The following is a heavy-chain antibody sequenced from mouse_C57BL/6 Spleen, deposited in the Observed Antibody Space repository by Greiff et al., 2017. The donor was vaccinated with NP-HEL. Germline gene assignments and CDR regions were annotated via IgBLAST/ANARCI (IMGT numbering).Heavy chain of an antibody. J-gene: IGHJ1*03. Sequence: EVKLVESGGGLVKPGGSLKLSCAASGFTFSSYAMSWVRQTPEKRLEWVATISDGGSYTYYPDNVKGRFTISRDNAKNNLYLQMSHLKSEDTAMYYCARDRTTVVATRNVDVWGTGTTVTVSS. D-gene: IGHD1-1*01. CDR1: GFTFSSYA. CDR2: ISDGGSYT. CDR3: ARDRTTVVATRNVDV. V-gene: IGHV5-4*01.